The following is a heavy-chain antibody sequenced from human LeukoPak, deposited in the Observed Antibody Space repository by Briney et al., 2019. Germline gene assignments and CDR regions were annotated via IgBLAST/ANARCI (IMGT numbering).Heavy chain of an antibody. Sequence: PGGSLRLSCAASGFTFSNYEMNWVRQAPGRGLEWFSYISSSGGTIYYADFVKGRFSVSRDNAKNPLFLQMNSLRAEDTAVYYCAKYYDILTGYYNVRYFDSWGQGTLVTVSS. D-gene: IGHD3-9*01. CDR2: ISSSGGTI. V-gene: IGHV3-48*03. CDR3: AKYYDILTGYYNVRYFDS. J-gene: IGHJ4*02. CDR1: GFTFSNYE.